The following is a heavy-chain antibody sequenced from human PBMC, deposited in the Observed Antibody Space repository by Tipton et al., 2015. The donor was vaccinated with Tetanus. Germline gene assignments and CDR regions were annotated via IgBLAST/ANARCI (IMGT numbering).Heavy chain of an antibody. CDR3: ARGATMVGGISPSNYYGMDV. D-gene: IGHD3-10*01. CDR2: MKLNSGNP. CDR1: GYTFASYD. J-gene: IGHJ6*02. Sequence: QLVQSGAEVRKPGASVKVSCKASGYTFASYDINWVRQAAGQGLEWMGWMKLNSGNPAFAQKLQGRVTMTSDPSISTAYVELSSLISEDTAFYYCARGATMVGGISPSNYYGMDVWGQGTTVTVSS. V-gene: IGHV1-8*01.